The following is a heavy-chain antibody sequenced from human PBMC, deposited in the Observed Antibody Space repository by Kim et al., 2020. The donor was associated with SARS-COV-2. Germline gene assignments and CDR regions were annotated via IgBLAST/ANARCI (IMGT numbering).Heavy chain of an antibody. V-gene: IGHV3-21*01. CDR3: ARDGVVVAATSSSFDY. D-gene: IGHD2-15*01. Sequence: SVKGRFTISRDNAKNSLYLQMNSLRAEDTAVYYCARDGVVVAATSSSFDYWGQGTLVTVSS. J-gene: IGHJ4*02.